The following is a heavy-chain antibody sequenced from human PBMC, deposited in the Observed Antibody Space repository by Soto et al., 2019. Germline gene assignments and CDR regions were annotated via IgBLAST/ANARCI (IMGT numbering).Heavy chain of an antibody. CDR1: GGTFSSYA. J-gene: IGHJ2*01. CDR3: ARAALLYDSSGYKPSGNFDL. D-gene: IGHD3-22*01. Sequence: QVQLVQSGAEVKKPGSSVKVSCKASGGTFSSYAISWVRQAPGQGLEWMGGIIPIFGTANYAQKFQGRVTITADESTSTAYMELSSLRSEDTAVYYCARAALLYDSSGYKPSGNFDLWGRGTLVTVSS. V-gene: IGHV1-69*01. CDR2: IIPIFGTA.